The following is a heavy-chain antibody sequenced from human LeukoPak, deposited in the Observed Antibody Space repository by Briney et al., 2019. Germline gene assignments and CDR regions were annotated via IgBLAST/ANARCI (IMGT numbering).Heavy chain of an antibody. D-gene: IGHD3-10*01. CDR2: IYYSGST. CDR3: ARGRGEGRGISMVRGVRAPSYNWFEP. CDR1: GGSISSSSYY. V-gene: IGHV4-39*07. J-gene: IGHJ5*02. Sequence: SETLSLTCTVSGGSISSSSYYWGWIRQPPGKGLEWIGSIYYSGSTYYNPSLKSRVTISVDTSKNQFSLRLSSVTAADTAVYYCARGRGEGRGISMVRGVRAPSYNWFEPWGHGTLVTVSS.